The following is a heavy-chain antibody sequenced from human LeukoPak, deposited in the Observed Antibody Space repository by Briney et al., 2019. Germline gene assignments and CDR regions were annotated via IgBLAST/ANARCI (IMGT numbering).Heavy chain of an antibody. V-gene: IGHV3-73*01. CDR3: TRHDSFFGVASDY. J-gene: IGHJ4*02. D-gene: IGHD3-3*01. CDR1: GFTFSGSA. Sequence: PGGSLRLSCAASGFTFSGSAMHWVRQASGKGLEWVGRIRSKANGYATAYAASVKGRFTISRDDSKNTAYLQMNSLKTEDTAVYYCTRHDSFFGVASDYWGQGTLVTVSS. CDR2: IRSKANGYAT.